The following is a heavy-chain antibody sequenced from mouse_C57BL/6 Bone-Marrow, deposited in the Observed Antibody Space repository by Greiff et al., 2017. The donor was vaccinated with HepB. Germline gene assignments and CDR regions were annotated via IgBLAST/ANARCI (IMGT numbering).Heavy chain of an antibody. CDR1: GYSITSGYY. D-gene: IGHD1-1*01. CDR3: ARKIYYYGSSLYWYFDV. CDR2: ISYDGSN. V-gene: IGHV3-6*01. Sequence: VQLKESGPGLVKPSQSLSLTCSVTGYSITSGYYWNWIRQFPGNKLEWMGYISYDGSNNYNPSLKNRISITRDTSKNQFFLKLNSVTTEDTATYYCARKIYYYGSSLYWYFDVWGTGTTVTVSS. J-gene: IGHJ1*03.